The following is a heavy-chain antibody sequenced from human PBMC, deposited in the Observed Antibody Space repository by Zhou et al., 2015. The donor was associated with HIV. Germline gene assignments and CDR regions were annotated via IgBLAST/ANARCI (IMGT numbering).Heavy chain of an antibody. CDR2: VHPKNDYA. V-gene: IGHV1-2*02. D-gene: IGHD2/OR15-2a*01. J-gene: IGHJ4*02. CDR1: GYAFSDYF. CDR3: LGGPYCNSDACYPYFDY. Sequence: QGQLAQSGTEVKTPGTSVKVSCKTSGYAFSDYFLHWVRQTPGHGLEWMGWVHPKNDYARYAPKFQGRVTLTRDPSTRTAYMEVTTLTPADTAVYYCLGGPYCNSDACYPYFDYWGQGALVTVSS.